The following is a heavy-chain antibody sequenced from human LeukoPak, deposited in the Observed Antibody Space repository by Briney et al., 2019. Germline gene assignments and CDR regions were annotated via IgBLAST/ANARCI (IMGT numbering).Heavy chain of an antibody. V-gene: IGHV3-23*01. CDR2: IIGSGGST. Sequence: GGSLRLSCAAFGFTFSNCAMSWVRQAPGKGLEWVSTIIGSGGSTYYADSVKGRFTISRDNSKNTLYLQMNSLRAEDTAVYYCAKGSGDSSGYYYAHYYYYMDVWGKGTTVTVSS. CDR1: GFTFSNCA. J-gene: IGHJ6*03. CDR3: AKGSGDSSGYYYAHYYYYMDV. D-gene: IGHD3-22*01.